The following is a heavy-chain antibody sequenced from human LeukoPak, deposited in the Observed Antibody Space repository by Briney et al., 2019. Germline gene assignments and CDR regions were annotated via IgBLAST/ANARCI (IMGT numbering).Heavy chain of an antibody. J-gene: IGHJ4*02. CDR2: IIPILGIA. D-gene: IGHD6-13*01. V-gene: IGHV1-69*04. Sequence: GASVKVSCKASGGTFSSYAISWVRQAPGQGLEWMGRIIPILGIANYAQKFQGRVTITADKSTSTAYMELSSLRSEDTAVYYCARGLAAAGQVDYWGQGTLVTVSS. CDR3: ARGLAAAGQVDY. CDR1: GGTFSSYA.